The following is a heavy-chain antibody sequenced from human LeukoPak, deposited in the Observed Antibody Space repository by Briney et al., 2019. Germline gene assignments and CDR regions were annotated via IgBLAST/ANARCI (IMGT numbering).Heavy chain of an antibody. V-gene: IGHV3-23*01. CDR1: GFTFSSYA. D-gene: IGHD3-3*01. J-gene: IGHJ4*02. CDR2: ISGSGGST. CDR3: AKDSVTKYDFWSGPTYFVDY. Sequence: QTGGSLRLSCAASGFTFSSYAMSWVRQAPGKGLDWVSAISGSGGSTYYADSVKGRFTISRDNSKNTLYLQMNSLRAEDTAVYYCAKDSVTKYDFWSGPTYFVDYWGQGTLVTVSS.